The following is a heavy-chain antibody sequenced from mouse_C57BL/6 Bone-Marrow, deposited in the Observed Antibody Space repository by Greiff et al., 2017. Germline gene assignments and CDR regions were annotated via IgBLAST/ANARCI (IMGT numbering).Heavy chain of an antibody. Sequence: DVKLQESGAELVRPGASVKLSCTASGFNIKDDYMHWVKQRPEQGLEWIGWIDPENGDTEYASKFQGKATITADTSSNTAYLQLNSLTSEDTSVYYCTTGEYYGNYDWYFDVWGTGTTVTVSS. D-gene: IGHD2-1*01. CDR2: IDPENGDT. V-gene: IGHV14-4*01. CDR1: GFNIKDDY. J-gene: IGHJ1*03. CDR3: TTGEYYGNYDWYFDV.